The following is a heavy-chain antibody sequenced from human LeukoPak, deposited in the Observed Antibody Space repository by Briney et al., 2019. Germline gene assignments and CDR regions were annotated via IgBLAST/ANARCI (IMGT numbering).Heavy chain of an antibody. D-gene: IGHD5/OR15-5a*01. CDR2: INQYASEK. V-gene: IGHV3-7*01. J-gene: IGHJ4*02. CDR3: VNVYERQRGY. CDR1: GFTFSNYW. Sequence: GGSLRLSCAVSGFTFSNYWMSWVRQAPGKGLEWVANINQYASEKYYVDSVKGRFTISRDNAKNSLYLQLNSLRAEDTAMYYCVNVYERQRGYWGQGTLVIVSS.